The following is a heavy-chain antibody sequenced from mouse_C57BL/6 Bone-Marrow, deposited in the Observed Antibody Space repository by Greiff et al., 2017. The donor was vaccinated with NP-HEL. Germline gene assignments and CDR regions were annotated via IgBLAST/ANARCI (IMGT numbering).Heavy chain of an antibody. CDR1: GYTFTSYW. D-gene: IGHD2-4*01. V-gene: IGHV1-74*01. CDR2: IHPSDGDT. CDR3: AIPYDYVFAY. Sequence: QVQLQQSGAELVKPGASVKVSCKASGYTFTSYWMHWVKQRPGQGLEWIGRIHPSDGDTNYNQKFKGKATLTVDKSSSTAYLQLSSLTSEDSAVYYCAIPYDYVFAYWGQGTRLTLSA. J-gene: IGHJ3*01.